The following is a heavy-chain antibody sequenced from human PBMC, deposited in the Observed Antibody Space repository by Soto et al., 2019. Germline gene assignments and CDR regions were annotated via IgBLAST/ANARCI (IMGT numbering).Heavy chain of an antibody. D-gene: IGHD2-15*01. CDR3: AKDRRLKYCSGGSCSPL. J-gene: IGHJ4*02. Sequence: GSLRLSCAASGFTFSSYAMSWVRQAPGKGLEWVSAISGSGGSTYYADSVKGRFTISRDNSKNTLYLQMNSLRAEDTAVYYCAKDRRLKYCSGGSCSPLWGQGTLVTVSS. CDR2: ISGSGGST. V-gene: IGHV3-23*01. CDR1: GFTFSSYA.